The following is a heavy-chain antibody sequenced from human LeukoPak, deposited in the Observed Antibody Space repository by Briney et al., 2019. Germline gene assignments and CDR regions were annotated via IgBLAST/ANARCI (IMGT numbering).Heavy chain of an antibody. CDR1: GFTFDDYA. J-gene: IGHJ6*02. Sequence: GGSLRLSCAASGFTFDDYAMHWVRQAPGKGLEWVSGISLNSGSIGYADSVKGRFTISRDNAKNSLYLQMNSLRAEDTALYYCAEAISSNLGYCSSTSCLEAFYGMDVWGQGTTVTVSS. V-gene: IGHV3-9*01. D-gene: IGHD2-2*01. CDR2: ISLNSGSI. CDR3: AEAISSNLGYCSSTSCLEAFYGMDV.